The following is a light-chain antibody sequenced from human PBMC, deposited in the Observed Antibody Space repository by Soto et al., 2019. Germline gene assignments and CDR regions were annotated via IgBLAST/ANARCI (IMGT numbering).Light chain of an antibody. J-gene: IGKJ2*01. CDR3: QQYGSAPYS. CDR2: DAF. CDR1: QSVSNY. Sequence: EIVLTQSPATLSLFPGERATLSCRASQSVSNYLAWYQQKPGQAPRLLIYDAFNRATGIPARFSGSGSGADFTLTISRLEPADFAVYFCQQYGSAPYSFGQGTELEIK. V-gene: IGKV3-11*01.